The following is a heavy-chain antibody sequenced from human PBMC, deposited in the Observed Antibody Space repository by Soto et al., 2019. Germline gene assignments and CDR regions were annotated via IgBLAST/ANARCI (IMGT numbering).Heavy chain of an antibody. V-gene: IGHV4-31*03. CDR1: GGSVSSGGYY. CDR3: ASAVADDAFDI. CDR2: IYYSGST. J-gene: IGHJ3*02. D-gene: IGHD6-19*01. Sequence: QVQLQESGPGLVKPSQTLSLTCTVSGGSVSSGGYYWNWIRQHPGKGLERIGYIYYSGSTYYNPSLKSRVTISVDTSKNQFSLKLSSVTAADTAVYYCASAVADDAFDIWGQGTMVTVSS.